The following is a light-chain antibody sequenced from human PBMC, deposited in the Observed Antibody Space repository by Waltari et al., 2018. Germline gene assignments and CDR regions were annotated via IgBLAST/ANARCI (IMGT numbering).Light chain of an antibody. Sequence: QSALTQPASVSGSPGQSITISCTGTSSDVGGYDYVSWYRQHPGKAPKLIIYEVVNRPSGICDRFSASKSGNTASLTISGLQPEDEADYYCSSFTSRNTLVFGIGTKVTVL. CDR1: SSDVGGYDY. CDR3: SSFTSRNTLV. V-gene: IGLV2-14*01. CDR2: EVV. J-gene: IGLJ1*01.